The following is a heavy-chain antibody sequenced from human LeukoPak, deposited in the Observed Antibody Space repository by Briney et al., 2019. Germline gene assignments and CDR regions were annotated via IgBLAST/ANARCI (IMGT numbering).Heavy chain of an antibody. J-gene: IGHJ4*02. D-gene: IGHD3-10*01. CDR1: GFTISGYA. CDR2: ISGSGVST. V-gene: IGHV3-23*01. Sequence: GGSLRLSCAASGFTISGYAMSWVRQAPGKGLEWVSTISGSGVSTYYADSVKGRFTSSRDNSKNTLYLQMNNLRAEDTAVYYCAKESRYYYGSGSFSSQFDYWGQGNLVTVSS. CDR3: AKESRYYYGSGSFSSQFDY.